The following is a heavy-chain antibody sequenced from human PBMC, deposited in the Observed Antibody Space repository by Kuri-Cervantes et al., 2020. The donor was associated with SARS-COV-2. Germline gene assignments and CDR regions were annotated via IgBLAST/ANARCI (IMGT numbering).Heavy chain of an antibody. J-gene: IGHJ4*02. Sequence: GGSLRLPCEASGFTLSSNSMNWVRQAPGKGLEWVPSISSSSSYIYYADSVKGRFTISRDNAKNAQYLQMKSLRAEDTAVYYCARYATVTTSYYFDYWGQGTLVTVSS. CDR2: ISSSSSYI. CDR3: ARYATVTTSYYFDY. V-gene: IGHV3-21*01. D-gene: IGHD4-11*01. CDR1: GFTLSSNS.